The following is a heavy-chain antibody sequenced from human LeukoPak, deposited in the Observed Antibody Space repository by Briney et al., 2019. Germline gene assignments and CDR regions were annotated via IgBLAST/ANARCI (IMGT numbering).Heavy chain of an antibody. D-gene: IGHD3-10*01. CDR2: IYHSRST. Sequence: SETLPLTCTVFGGSISSGGYYWWWIRQHPGKGLEWIGYIYHSRSTYYNPSLRSRVTISVDTSKNQFSLKLSSVTAADTAVYYCARVGETTDAFDIWGQGTMVTVSS. CDR3: ARVGETTDAFDI. J-gene: IGHJ3*02. V-gene: IGHV4-31*03. CDR1: GGSISSGGYY.